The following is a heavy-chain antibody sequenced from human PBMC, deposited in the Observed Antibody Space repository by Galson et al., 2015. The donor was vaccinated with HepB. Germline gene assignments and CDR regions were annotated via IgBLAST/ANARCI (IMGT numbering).Heavy chain of an antibody. CDR1: GFTVSSNY. Sequence: SLRLSCAASGFTVSSNYMSWVRQAQGKGLEWVSVIYSGGSTYYADSVKGRFTISRHNSKNTLYLQMNSLRAEDTAVYYCAKDYYGSGSYYSYYYMDVWGKGTTVTVSS. CDR2: IYSGGST. V-gene: IGHV3-53*04. J-gene: IGHJ6*03. D-gene: IGHD3-10*01. CDR3: AKDYYGSGSYYSYYYMDV.